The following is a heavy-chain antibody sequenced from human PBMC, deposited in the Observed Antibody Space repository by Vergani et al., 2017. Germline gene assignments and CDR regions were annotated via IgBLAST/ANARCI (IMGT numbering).Heavy chain of an antibody. CDR1: GFTFSSYG. D-gene: IGHD4-11*01. J-gene: IGHJ3*02. V-gene: IGHV3-33*06. Sequence: QVQLVESGGGVVQPVRSLRLSCAASGFTFSSYGMHWVRQAPGKGLEWVAVIWYDGSNKYYADSVKGRFTISRDNSKNTLYLQMNSLRAEDTAVYYCAKQGDSYSDYEAGAFDIWGQGTMVTVSS. CDR3: AKQGDSYSDYEAGAFDI. CDR2: IWYDGSNK.